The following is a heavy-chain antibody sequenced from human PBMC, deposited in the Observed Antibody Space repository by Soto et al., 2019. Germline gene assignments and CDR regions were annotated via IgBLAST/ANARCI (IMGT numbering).Heavy chain of an antibody. J-gene: IGHJ4*02. CDR1: GFSLSTSGVG. CDR2: IYWDDDK. CDR3: AHNGYYGSSGAFDY. Sequence: QITLKESGPTLVKPTQPLTLTCTFSGFSLSTSGVGVGWIRQPRGKALEWLAVIYWDDDKRYNPSLKSRLTITQDNSNNQVVLTMNNMDAVDTATYYCAHNGYYGSSGAFDYWGQGTLVTVSS. D-gene: IGHD3-22*01. V-gene: IGHV2-5*02.